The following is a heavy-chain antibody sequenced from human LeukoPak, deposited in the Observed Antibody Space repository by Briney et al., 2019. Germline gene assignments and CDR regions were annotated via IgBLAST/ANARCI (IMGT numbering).Heavy chain of an antibody. J-gene: IGHJ4*02. CDR2: ISGSGGST. D-gene: IGHD3-22*01. CDR1: GFTFSSYA. V-gene: IGHV3-23*01. CDR3: AKDPDYYDSSGYLDY. Sequence: GGSLRLSCAASGFTFSSYAMSWVRQAPGRGLEWVSAISGSGGSTYYADSVKGRFTISRDNSKNTLYLQMNSLRAEDTAVYYCAKDPDYYDSSGYLDYWGQGTLVTVSS.